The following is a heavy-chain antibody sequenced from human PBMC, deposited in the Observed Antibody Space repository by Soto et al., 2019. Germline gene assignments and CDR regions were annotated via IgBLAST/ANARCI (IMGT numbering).Heavy chain of an antibody. D-gene: IGHD2-15*01. CDR1: GFTFSSYS. CDR2: ISSSSSYI. CDR3: ARRGDILYYYGMDV. Sequence: GGSLRLSCAASGFTFSSYSMNWLRQAPGKWLEWVSSISSSSSYIYYADSVKGRFTISRDNAKNSLYLQMNSLRAEDTAVYYCARRGDILYYYGMDVWGQGXTVTVPS. V-gene: IGHV3-21*01. J-gene: IGHJ6*02.